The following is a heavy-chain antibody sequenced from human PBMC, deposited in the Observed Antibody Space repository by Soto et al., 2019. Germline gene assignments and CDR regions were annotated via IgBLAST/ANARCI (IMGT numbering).Heavy chain of an antibody. CDR3: TRRYSSSSSLFDY. CDR1: GFTFSGSA. D-gene: IGHD6-6*01. CDR2: IRSKANSYAT. V-gene: IGHV3-73*01. Sequence: RLSCAASGFTFSGSAMHWVRQASGKGLEWVGRIRSKANSYATAYAASVKGRFTISRDDSKNTAYLQMNSLKTEDTAVYYCTRRYSSSSSLFDYWGQGTLVTVSS. J-gene: IGHJ4*02.